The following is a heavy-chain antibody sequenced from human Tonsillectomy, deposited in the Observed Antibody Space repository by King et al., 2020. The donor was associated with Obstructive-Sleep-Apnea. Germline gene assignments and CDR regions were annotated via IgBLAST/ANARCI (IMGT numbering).Heavy chain of an antibody. V-gene: IGHV3-30*02. Sequence: VQLVESGGGVVQPGRSLRLSCAASGFSFRSYGMHWVRQAPGKGLEWVAFILYDGSNKFYVDSVKGRFTISRDNSKNTVALQMNSLRADDTAVYYCAKDPYDSSGYGGYYFDYWGQGTLVTVSS. CDR2: ILYDGSNK. J-gene: IGHJ4*02. CDR3: AKDPYDSSGYGGYYFDY. CDR1: GFSFRSYG. D-gene: IGHD3-22*01.